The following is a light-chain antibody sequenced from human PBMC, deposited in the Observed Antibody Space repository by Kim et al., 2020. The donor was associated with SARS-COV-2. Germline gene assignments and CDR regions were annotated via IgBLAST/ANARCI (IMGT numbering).Light chain of an antibody. Sequence: SYELTQPPSVPVSPGQTASITCSGDKLGDKYACWYQQKPGQSPVLVIYQDSKRPSGIPERFSGSNSGNTATLTISGTQAMDEADYYCQAWDSSTKVVFGGGTQLTVL. CDR1: KLGDKY. CDR2: QDS. V-gene: IGLV3-1*01. CDR3: QAWDSSTKVV. J-gene: IGLJ2*01.